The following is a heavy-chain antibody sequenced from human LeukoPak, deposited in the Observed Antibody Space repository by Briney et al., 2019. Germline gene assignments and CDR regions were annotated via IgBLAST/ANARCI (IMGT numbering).Heavy chain of an antibody. V-gene: IGHV3-48*03. J-gene: IGHJ6*03. CDR3: AREPGDASGHHNYNHHMDV. D-gene: IGHD3-10*01. CDR1: GFTFSIYE. Sequence: GGSLRLSCAASGFTFSIYEMNWVRQTPGKGLEWVSFISRSGNIIYYADSVKGRFTISRDNAKSSLYLQMNSLRVDDTAVYYCAREPGDASGHHNYNHHMDVWGKGTTVTISS. CDR2: ISRSGNII.